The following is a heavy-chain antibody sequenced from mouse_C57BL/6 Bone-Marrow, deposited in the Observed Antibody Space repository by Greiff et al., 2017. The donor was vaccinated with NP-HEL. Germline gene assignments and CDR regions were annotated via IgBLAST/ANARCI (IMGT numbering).Heavy chain of an antibody. V-gene: IGHV1-82*01. Sequence: VQLQQSGPELVKPGASVKISCKASGYAFSSSWMNWVKQRPGKGLEWIGRIYPGDGDTNYNGKFKGKATLTADKSSSTAYMQLSSLTSEDSAVYCCANYGIDYWGQGTTLTVSS. CDR3: ANYGIDY. J-gene: IGHJ2*01. CDR1: GYAFSSSW. CDR2: IYPGDGDT. D-gene: IGHD1-1*01.